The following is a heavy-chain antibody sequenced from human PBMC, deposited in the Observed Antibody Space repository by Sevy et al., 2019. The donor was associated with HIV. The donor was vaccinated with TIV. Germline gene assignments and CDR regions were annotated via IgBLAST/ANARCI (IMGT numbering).Heavy chain of an antibody. D-gene: IGHD5-18*01. CDR2: ISYDGSNK. V-gene: IGHV3-30-3*01. J-gene: IGHJ6*02. CDR3: ARSEGSWKQLWLSIDV. Sequence: GGSLRLSCAASGFTFSSYAMHWVRQAPGKGLEWVAVISYDGSNKYYADSVKGRFTISRDNSKNTLYLQMNSLRAEDTAVYYCARSEGSWKQLWLSIDVWGQGTTVTVSS. CDR1: GFTFSSYA.